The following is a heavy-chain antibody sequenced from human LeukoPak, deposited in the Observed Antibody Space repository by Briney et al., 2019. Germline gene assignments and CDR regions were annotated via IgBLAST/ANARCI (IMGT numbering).Heavy chain of an antibody. CDR3: AKDAYYYDSSGSTY. J-gene: IGHJ4*02. V-gene: IGHV3-23*01. CDR2: ISGSGGST. CDR1: GFTFSSYA. D-gene: IGHD3-22*01. Sequence: GGSLRLSCAASGFTFSSYAMSWVRQAPGKGLEWVSAISGSGGSTYYADSVKGRFTISRDNSKNTLYLQMNSLRAEDTDVYYCAKDAYYYDSSGSTYWGQGTLVTVSS.